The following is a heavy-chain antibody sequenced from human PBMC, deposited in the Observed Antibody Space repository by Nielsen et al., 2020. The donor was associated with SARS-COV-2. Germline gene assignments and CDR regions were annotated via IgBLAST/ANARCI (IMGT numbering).Heavy chain of an antibody. CDR3: ARGTYYYDSRIPPYNWFDP. CDR1: GGTFSSYA. V-gene: IGHV1-69*04. Sequence: SVKVSCKASGGTFSSYAISWVRQAPGQGLEWMGRIIHILGIANYAQKFQGRVTITADKSTSTAYMELSSLRSEDTAVYYCARGTYYYDSRIPPYNWFDPWGQGTLVTVSS. CDR2: IIHILGIA. J-gene: IGHJ5*02. D-gene: IGHD3-22*01.